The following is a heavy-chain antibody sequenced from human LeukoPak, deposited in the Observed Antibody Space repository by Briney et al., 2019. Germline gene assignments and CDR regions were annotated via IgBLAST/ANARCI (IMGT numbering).Heavy chain of an antibody. CDR2: IIPIFGTA. D-gene: IGHD5-12*01. CDR1: GGTFSSYA. J-gene: IGHJ1*01. Sequence: ASVKVSCKASGGTFSSYAISWVRQAPGQGLDWMGRIIPIFGTANYAQKCQGRVTITTDESTSTAYMELSSLRSEDTAVYYCATTSGYDSHFQHWGQGTLVTVSS. V-gene: IGHV1-69*05. CDR3: ATTSGYDSHFQH.